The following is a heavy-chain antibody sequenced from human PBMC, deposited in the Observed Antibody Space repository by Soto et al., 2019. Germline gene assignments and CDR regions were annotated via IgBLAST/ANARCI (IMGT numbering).Heavy chain of an antibody. CDR3: ARGRRLSSYYYYYDMDV. CDR2: IYYSGST. Sequence: SETLSLTCTVSGGSINTYYLSWIRQPPGKGLEWIGYIYYSGSTIYNPSLKSRVTMSVDTSKNQFSLKLSSVTAADTAVYYCARGRRLSSYYYYYDMDVWGQGTTGTAP. V-gene: IGHV4-59*12. CDR1: GGSINTYY. J-gene: IGHJ6*02.